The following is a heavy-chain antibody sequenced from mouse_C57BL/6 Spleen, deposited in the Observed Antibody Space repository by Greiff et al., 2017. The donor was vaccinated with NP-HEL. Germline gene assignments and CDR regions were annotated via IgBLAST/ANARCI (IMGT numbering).Heavy chain of an antibody. CDR2: IDPNSGGT. J-gene: IGHJ3*01. V-gene: IGHV1-72*01. CDR3: ARGYSDYGGAVFAY. CDR1: GYTFTSYW. D-gene: IGHD2-13*01. Sequence: QVQLQQPGAELVKPGASVKLSCKASGYTFTSYWMHWVKQRPGRGLEWIGRIDPNSGGTKYNEKFKSKATLTVAKPSSTAYIQLSSLTSEDSAVYDCARGYSDYGGAVFAYWGQGTLVTVSA.